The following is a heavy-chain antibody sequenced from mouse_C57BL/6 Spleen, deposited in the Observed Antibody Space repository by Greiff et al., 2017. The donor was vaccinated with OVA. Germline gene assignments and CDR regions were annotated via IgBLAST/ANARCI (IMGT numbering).Heavy chain of an antibody. D-gene: IGHD2-4*01. CDR3: LYDYDAYAMDY. CDR1: GYAFSSYW. J-gene: IGHJ4*01. V-gene: IGHV1-80*01. CDR2: IYPGDGDT. Sequence: LQESGAELVKPGASVKISCKASGYAFSSYWMNWVKQRPGKGLEWIGQIYPGDGDTNYNGKFKGKATLTADKSSSTAYMQLSSLTSEDSAVYFCLYDYDAYAMDYWGQGTSVTVSS.